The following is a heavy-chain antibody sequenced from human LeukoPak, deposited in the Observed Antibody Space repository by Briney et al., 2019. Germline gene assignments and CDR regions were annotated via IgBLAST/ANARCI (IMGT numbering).Heavy chain of an antibody. D-gene: IGHD3-22*01. Sequence: GESLKISCKASGYTFTTYGITWVRQAPGQGLEWMGWISAYIGNTKYAQKLQGRVTLTTDTSTSTAYMELRSLRSDDTAVYYCARAIRGYYDSSGYQDYWGQGTLVTVSS. J-gene: IGHJ4*02. CDR1: GYTFTTYG. CDR2: ISAYIGNT. V-gene: IGHV1-18*01. CDR3: ARAIRGYYDSSGYQDY.